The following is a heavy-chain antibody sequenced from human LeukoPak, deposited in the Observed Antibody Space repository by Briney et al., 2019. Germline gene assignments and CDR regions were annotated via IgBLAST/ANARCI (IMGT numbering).Heavy chain of an antibody. CDR3: AKSGGYGLIDY. D-gene: IGHD1-26*01. V-gene: IGHV4-39*01. CDR2: IYSSGST. J-gene: IGHJ4*02. Sequence: PSETLSLTCAVSGASGSGSNYYWGWIRQPPGKGLEWIGNIYSSGSTYYNASLQSRVTISIDTSKNQFSLRLNSVTAADTAMYYCAKSGGYGLIDYWGQGTRVTVSS. CDR1: GASGSGSNYY.